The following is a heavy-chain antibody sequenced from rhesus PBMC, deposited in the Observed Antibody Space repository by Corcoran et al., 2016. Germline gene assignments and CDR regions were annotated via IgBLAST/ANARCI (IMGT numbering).Heavy chain of an antibody. Sequence: QVQLQESGPGLVKPSETLSLTCVVSGDSISSDYYCVWIRLSPGKGLEYVGYVSGRRGNPYCKPSVNRRVTISKDTAKNQFSLKLTSVTAADTAVYYCGKRGEIAAIDSWGQGVFVTVSS. CDR3: GKRGEIAAIDS. CDR1: GDSISSDYY. V-gene: IGHV4-99*01. CDR2: VSGRRGNP. D-gene: IGHD5-24*01. J-gene: IGHJ4*01.